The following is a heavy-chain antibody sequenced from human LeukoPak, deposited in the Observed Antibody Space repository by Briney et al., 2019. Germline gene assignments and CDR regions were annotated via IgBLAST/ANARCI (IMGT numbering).Heavy chain of an antibody. V-gene: IGHV3-7*01. CDR3: ARDTIVVVTATDFFDY. CDR1: GFTFSSYW. J-gene: IGHJ4*02. Sequence: GGSLRLSCAASGFTFSSYWMSWVRQAPGKGLEWVANIKQDGSEKYYVDSVKGRFTISRDNAKNSLYLQMNSLRAEDTAVYYCARDTIVVVTATDFFDYWGQGTLVTVSS. D-gene: IGHD2-21*02. CDR2: IKQDGSEK.